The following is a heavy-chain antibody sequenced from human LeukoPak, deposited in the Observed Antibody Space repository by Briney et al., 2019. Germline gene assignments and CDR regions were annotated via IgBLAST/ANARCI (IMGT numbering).Heavy chain of an antibody. D-gene: IGHD3-9*01. V-gene: IGHV3-7*01. Sequence: PGGSLRLSCAASGFTFSSYSMNWVRQAPGKGLEWLANIKQDGSETYYVDSVKGRFTISRDNAKKSLYLQMNSLRAEDTAMYYCARAPLVDWDAVDMWGQGTMVTVSS. CDR3: ARAPLVDWDAVDM. CDR2: IKQDGSET. CDR1: GFTFSSYS. J-gene: IGHJ3*02.